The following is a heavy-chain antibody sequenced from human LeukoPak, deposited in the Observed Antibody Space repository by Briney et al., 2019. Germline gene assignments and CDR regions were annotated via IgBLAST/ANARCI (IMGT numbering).Heavy chain of an antibody. CDR2: IYSGGST. CDR3: ASHYYDSSGSVNWFDP. J-gene: IGHJ5*02. D-gene: IGHD3-22*01. V-gene: IGHV3-66*04. CDR1: GFTVSSNY. Sequence: PGGSLRLSCAASGFTVSSNYMSWVRQAPGKGLEWVSVIYSGGSTYYADSVKGRFTISRDNSKNTLYLQMNSLRAEDTAVYYCASHYYDSSGSVNWFDPWGQGTLVTVSS.